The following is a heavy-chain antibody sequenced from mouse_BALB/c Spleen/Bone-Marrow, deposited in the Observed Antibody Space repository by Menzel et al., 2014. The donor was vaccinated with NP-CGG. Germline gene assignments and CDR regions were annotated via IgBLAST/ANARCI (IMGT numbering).Heavy chain of an antibody. CDR1: GFDFSRYW. D-gene: IGHD2-2*01. Sequence: DVKLVESGGGLVQPGGSLKLSCAASGFDFSRYWMSWVRQAPGKGLEWIGEVNPDSNTINYTPSLKDKFIISRDNAKNTLYLQMSKVRSEDTALYYCARLGYYGYVDYWGQGTSVTVSS. V-gene: IGHV4-1*02. CDR2: VNPDSNTI. J-gene: IGHJ4*01. CDR3: ARLGYYGYVDY.